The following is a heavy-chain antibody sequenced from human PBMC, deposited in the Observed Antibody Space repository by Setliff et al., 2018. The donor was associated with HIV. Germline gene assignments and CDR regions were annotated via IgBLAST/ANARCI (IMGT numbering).Heavy chain of an antibody. J-gene: IGHJ4*02. Sequence: SETLSLTCTVSGSSITSSSFYWGWIRQSPGKGLEWIGYIYPSTSANYNPSLKSRVRILLDTSKNQFSLRLTSVTAADTAVYFCARRPMVRGFGRYYFDYWGQGTLVTVSS. CDR2: IYPSTSA. D-gene: IGHD3-10*01. V-gene: IGHV4-61*05. CDR1: GSSITSSSFY. CDR3: ARRPMVRGFGRYYFDY.